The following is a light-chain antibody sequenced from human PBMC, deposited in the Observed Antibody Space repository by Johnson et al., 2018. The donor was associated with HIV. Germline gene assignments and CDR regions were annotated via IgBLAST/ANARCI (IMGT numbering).Light chain of an antibody. CDR3: GTWDSSLSADV. CDR2: ENN. Sequence: QSVLTQPPSVSAAPGQKVTVSCSGSSSNIGTNDVSWYQQFPGAAPKLLIYENNKRPSGIPDRFSGSKSGTSATLDITGLQTGDEADYYCGTWDSSLSADVVGTGTKVTVL. V-gene: IGLV1-51*02. CDR1: SSNIGTND. J-gene: IGLJ1*01.